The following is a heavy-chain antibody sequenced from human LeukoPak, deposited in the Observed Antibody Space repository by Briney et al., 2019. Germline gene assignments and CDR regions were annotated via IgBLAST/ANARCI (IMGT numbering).Heavy chain of an antibody. J-gene: IGHJ4*02. CDR3: ARLLAGAGITY. CDR2: IRQDGSER. D-gene: IGHD6-19*01. CDR1: GFTFSNNW. Sequence: GGSLRLSCAASGFTFSNNWMTWDRQAPGKGLEWVANIRQDGSERYFVDSVKGRFTISRDNAKDSLYLQMNSLRAEDTAVYYCARLLAGAGITYWGQGTLVTVSS. V-gene: IGHV3-7*05.